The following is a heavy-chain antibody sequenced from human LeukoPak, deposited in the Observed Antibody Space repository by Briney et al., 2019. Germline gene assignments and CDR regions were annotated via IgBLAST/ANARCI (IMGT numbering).Heavy chain of an antibody. V-gene: IGHV3-30-3*01. Sequence: QPGRSLRLSCAASGFTFSSYAMHWVRQAPGKGLEWVAVISYDGSNKYYADSVKGRFTISRDNSKNTLYLQMNSLRAEDTAVYYCARERVDCSSTSCYTRLSYYGMDVWGQGTTVTVSS. CDR1: GFTFSSYA. CDR3: ARERVDCSSTSCYTRLSYYGMDV. J-gene: IGHJ6*02. CDR2: ISYDGSNK. D-gene: IGHD2-2*02.